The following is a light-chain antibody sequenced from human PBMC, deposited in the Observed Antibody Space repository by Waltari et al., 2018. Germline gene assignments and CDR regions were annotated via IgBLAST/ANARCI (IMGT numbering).Light chain of an antibody. CDR1: SSDVGGYDY. Sequence: QSALTQPASVSGSPGHSITISCTGTSSDVGGYDYVSWYQQHPGKAPKLMIYDVSNGPSGVSNRFSGSKSGNTASLTISGLQAEDEADYYCNSYTSSSTLVFGGGTKLTVL. V-gene: IGLV2-14*03. CDR2: DVS. J-gene: IGLJ2*01. CDR3: NSYTSSSTLV.